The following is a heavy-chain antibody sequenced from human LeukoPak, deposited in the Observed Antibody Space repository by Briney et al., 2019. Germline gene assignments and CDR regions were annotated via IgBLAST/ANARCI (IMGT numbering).Heavy chain of an antibody. Sequence: SETLSLTCTVSGGSISSSSYYWGWIRQPPGKGLEWIGSIYYSGSTYYNPSLKSRVTISVDTSKNQFSLKLSSVTAAGTAVYYCASLRERSYYARGFDYWGQGTLVTASS. CDR3: ASLRERSYYARGFDY. J-gene: IGHJ4*02. D-gene: IGHD1-26*01. CDR1: GGSISSSSYY. V-gene: IGHV4-39*01. CDR2: IYYSGST.